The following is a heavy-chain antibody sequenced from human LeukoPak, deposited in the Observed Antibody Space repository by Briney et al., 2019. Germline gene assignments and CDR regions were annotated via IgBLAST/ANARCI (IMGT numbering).Heavy chain of an antibody. CDR2: IIPIFGTA. Sequence: SVKVSCKASGYTFTSYAISWVRQAPGQGLEWMGGIIPIFGTANYAQKFQGRVTITADESTSTAYMELSSLRSEDTAVYYCAREGDFWSGYYYYYYGMDVWGQGTTVTVSS. CDR3: AREGDFWSGYYYYYYGMDV. CDR1: GYTFTSYA. J-gene: IGHJ6*02. V-gene: IGHV1-69*13. D-gene: IGHD3-3*01.